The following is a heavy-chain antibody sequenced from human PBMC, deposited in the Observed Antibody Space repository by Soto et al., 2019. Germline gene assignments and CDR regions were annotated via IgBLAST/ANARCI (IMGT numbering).Heavy chain of an antibody. J-gene: IGHJ5*02. Sequence: GGSLRLSCAASGFTFSSYGMHWVRQAPGKGLEWVTVIWYDGSNKYYADSVKGRFTISRDNSKNTLYLQMNSLRAEDTAVYYCARDPSFKGANWFDPWGQGTLVTVSS. V-gene: IGHV3-33*01. CDR2: IWYDGSNK. CDR1: GFTFSSYG. D-gene: IGHD1-26*01. CDR3: ARDPSFKGANWFDP.